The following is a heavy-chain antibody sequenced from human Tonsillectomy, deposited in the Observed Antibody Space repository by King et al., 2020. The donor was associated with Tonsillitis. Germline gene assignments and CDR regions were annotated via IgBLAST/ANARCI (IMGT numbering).Heavy chain of an antibody. CDR3: AKDITSGYVRFDAFDI. D-gene: IGHD5-12*01. V-gene: IGHV3-9*01. CDR1: GFTFDDYA. CDR2: ISWNSGSI. J-gene: IGHJ3*02. Sequence: VQLVESGGGLVQPGRSLRLSCAASGFTFDDYAMHWVRQAPGKGLEWVSGISWNSGSIGYADSLKGRFTISRDNAKNSLYLQMNSLRAEDTALYYCAKDITSGYVRFDAFDIWGRGTMVTVSS.